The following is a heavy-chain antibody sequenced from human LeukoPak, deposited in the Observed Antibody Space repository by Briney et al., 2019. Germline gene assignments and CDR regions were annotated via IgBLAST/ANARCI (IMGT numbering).Heavy chain of an antibody. Sequence: PGGSLRLSCAASGFTFSSYWMNWVRQAPGKGLEWVANIKQDGSEKYYVDSVKGRFTISRDNAKNSLYLQMNSLRAEDTAVYYCARGITMTTPAVVGSWGQGTLVTVSS. V-gene: IGHV3-7*01. CDR3: ARGITMTTPAVVGS. CDR1: GFTFSSYW. CDR2: IKQDGSEK. D-gene: IGHD3-22*01. J-gene: IGHJ4*02.